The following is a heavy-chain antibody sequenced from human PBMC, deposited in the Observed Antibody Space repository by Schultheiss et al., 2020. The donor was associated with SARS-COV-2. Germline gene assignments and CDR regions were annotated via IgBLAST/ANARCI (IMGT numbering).Heavy chain of an antibody. V-gene: IGHV3-21*01. J-gene: IGHJ4*02. CDR1: GFTFSSYS. D-gene: IGHD6-13*01. CDR2: ISSSSSYI. Sequence: GGSLRLSCAASGFTFSSYSMNWVRQAPGKGLEWVSSISSSSSYIYYADSVKGRFTISRDNAKNSLYLQMNSLRAEDTAVYYCARDLAPGIAAAGADYWGQGTLVTVSS. CDR3: ARDLAPGIAAAGADY.